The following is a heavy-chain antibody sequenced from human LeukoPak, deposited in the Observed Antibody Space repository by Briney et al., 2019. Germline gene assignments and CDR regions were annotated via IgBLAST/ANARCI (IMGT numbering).Heavy chain of an antibody. CDR2: INPSGGRT. J-gene: IGHJ5*02. CDR3: ARDFGDSGRRFDP. V-gene: IGHV1-46*01. D-gene: IGHD1-26*01. CDR1: GYTFTSYY. Sequence: ASVKVSCKASGYTFTSYYMHWVRQAPGQGLEWMGIINPSGGRTSYAQKFQGRVTMTRDMSTSTVYMELSSLRSEDTAVYYCARDFGDSGRRFDPWGQGTLVTVSS.